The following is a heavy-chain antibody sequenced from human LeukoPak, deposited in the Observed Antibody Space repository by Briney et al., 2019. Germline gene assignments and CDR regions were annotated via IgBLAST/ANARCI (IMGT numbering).Heavy chain of an antibody. V-gene: IGHV3-23*01. CDR2: ITDSGGST. CDR1: GFTFTSYA. CDR3: ANGGISRGATLGDY. J-gene: IGHJ4*02. D-gene: IGHD3-10*01. Sequence: GGSLRLSCAASGFTFTSYAMRWVRQAPGKGLDSVSAITDSGGSTYYEDFVKGRFTITRDNPKNTLYLQMNRLRAEDTAVNYGANGGISRGATLGDYWGEGALVTVSS.